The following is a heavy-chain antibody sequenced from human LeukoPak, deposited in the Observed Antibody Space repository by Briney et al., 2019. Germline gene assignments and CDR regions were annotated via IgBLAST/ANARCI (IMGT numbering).Heavy chain of an antibody. CDR2: INPNIGAT. CDR3: ARDQYSSGSYLF. V-gene: IGHV1-2*02. J-gene: IGHJ3*01. CDR1: GYTFTGYY. Sequence: ASVTVSCKASGYTFTGYYIHWLRQAPGQGLEWMGWINPNIGATNYAQRFQGRVTMTRDTSISTAYMELGRLTSDDTALYYCARDQYSSGSYLFWGPGTMVTVSS. D-gene: IGHD6-19*01.